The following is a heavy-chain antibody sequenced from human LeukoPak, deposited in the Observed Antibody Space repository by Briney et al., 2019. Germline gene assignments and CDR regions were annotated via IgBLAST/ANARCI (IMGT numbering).Heavy chain of an antibody. J-gene: IGHJ4*02. D-gene: IGHD5-18*01. CDR1: GFTFSSYG. CDR3: AKIQLWSGGGFDY. V-gene: IGHV3-30*18. Sequence: GGSLRLSCAASGFTFSSYGMHWVRQAPGKGLEWVAVISYDGSNKYYADSVKGRFTISRDNSKNTLYLQMNSLRAEDTAVYYCAKIQLWSGGGFDYWGQGTLVTVSS. CDR2: ISYDGSNK.